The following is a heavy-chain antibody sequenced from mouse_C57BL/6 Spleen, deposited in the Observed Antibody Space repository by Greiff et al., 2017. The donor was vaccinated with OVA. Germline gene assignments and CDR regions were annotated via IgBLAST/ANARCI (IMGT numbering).Heavy chain of an antibody. V-gene: IGHV1-4*01. CDR2: INPSSGYT. J-gene: IGHJ2*01. CDR1: GYTFTSYT. CDR3: ARPDSYYFDY. Sequence: VQLVESGAELARPGASVKMSCKASGYTFTSYTMHWVKQRPGQGLEWIGYINPSSGYTKYNQKFKDKATLTADKSSSTAYMQLSSLTSEDSAVYYCARPDSYYFDYWGKGTTLTVSS.